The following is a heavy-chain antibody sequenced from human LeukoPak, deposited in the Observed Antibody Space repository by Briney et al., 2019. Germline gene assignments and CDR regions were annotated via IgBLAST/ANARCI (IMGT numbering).Heavy chain of an antibody. Sequence: GGSLRLSCAASGFTFSNAWMSWVRQAPGKGLEWVANIKQDGSEKYYVDSVKGRFTISRDNAKNSLYLQMNSLRAEDTAVYYCARDQGEQQLNYYYYYMDVWGKGTTVTISS. CDR2: IKQDGSEK. CDR1: GFTFSNAW. D-gene: IGHD6-13*01. CDR3: ARDQGEQQLNYYYYYMDV. J-gene: IGHJ6*03. V-gene: IGHV3-7*01.